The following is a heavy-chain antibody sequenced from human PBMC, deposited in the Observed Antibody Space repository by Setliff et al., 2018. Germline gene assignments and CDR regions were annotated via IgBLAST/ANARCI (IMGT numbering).Heavy chain of an antibody. CDR1: DGSISTYY. CDR2: THHSGST. Sequence: SETLSLTCTVSDGSISTYYWSWIRQPPGKRLEWIGFTHHSGSTHYNPSLKSRVTISVDTSKNQFSLKLSSVTAADTAVYYCARRSPAYYSDSSGYFYDTSPYMDVWGKGTTVTVSS. J-gene: IGHJ6*03. D-gene: IGHD3-22*01. V-gene: IGHV4-59*08. CDR3: ARRSPAYYSDSSGYFYDTSPYMDV.